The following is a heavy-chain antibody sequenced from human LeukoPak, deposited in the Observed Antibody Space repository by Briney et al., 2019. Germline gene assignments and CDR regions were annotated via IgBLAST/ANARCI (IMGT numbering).Heavy chain of an antibody. CDR1: GGSIISSSYY. J-gene: IGHJ6*03. V-gene: IGHV4-39*07. D-gene: IGHD3-22*01. Sequence: SETLSLTCTVSGGSIISSSYYWGWIRQPPGKGLEWIGSIYYSGNTDYNPSLKSRVTISVETSKNQFSLKVSSVTAADTAIYYWARDRFDDSGGYYYHYSYYMDVWGKGTTVTVSS. CDR2: IYYSGNT. CDR3: ARDRFDDSGGYYYHYSYYMDV.